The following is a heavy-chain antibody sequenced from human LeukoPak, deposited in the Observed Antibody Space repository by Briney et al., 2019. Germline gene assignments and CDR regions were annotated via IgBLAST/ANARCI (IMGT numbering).Heavy chain of an antibody. J-gene: IGHJ3*01. V-gene: IGHV3-23*01. Sequence: AGGSLRLSCTASGFTFKSYAMSWVRQAPGRGLEWIASISASGGTTYYGASVRGRFTSSRDNSKNTLYLQMSSLRADDTAVYYCAQRDDTFDFWGQGTMVIVSS. CDR3: AQRDDTFDF. CDR1: GFTFKSYA. CDR2: ISASGGTT.